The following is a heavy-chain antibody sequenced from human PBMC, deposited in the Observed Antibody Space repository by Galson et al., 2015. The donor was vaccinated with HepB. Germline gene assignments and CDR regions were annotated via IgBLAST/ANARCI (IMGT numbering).Heavy chain of an antibody. CDR1: GDTFTSYG. V-gene: IGHV1-18*01. Sequence: SVKVSCKASGDTFTSYGITWVRQAPGQGLEWVGWISTASGKTRFAQKFQDRLTMTTDASTSTAYMELTNLTSDDTAIYYCARGGRTVATALTFTYWGQGTLVTASS. D-gene: IGHD5-12*01. CDR2: ISTASGKT. CDR3: ARGGRTVATALTFTY. J-gene: IGHJ4*02.